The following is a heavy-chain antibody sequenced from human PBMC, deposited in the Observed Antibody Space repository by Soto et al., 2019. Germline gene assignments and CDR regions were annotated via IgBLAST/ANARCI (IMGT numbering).Heavy chain of an antibody. CDR3: ARGTLRYYAMDV. D-gene: IGHD2-2*01. CDR2: INAGNGNT. V-gene: IGHV1-3*01. Sequence: GASVKVSCKASGYTFSNYIMHWVRQDPGQRLERMGWINAGNGNTKSSQKFQGRVTITRDTSANTAYMQLSSLTSEDTAVYFCARGTLRYYAMDVWGQGTPVTVSS. J-gene: IGHJ6*02. CDR1: GYTFSNYI.